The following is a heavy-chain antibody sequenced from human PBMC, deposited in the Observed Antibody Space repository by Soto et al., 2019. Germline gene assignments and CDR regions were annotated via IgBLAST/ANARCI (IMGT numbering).Heavy chain of an antibody. Sequence: QVQLVESGGGVVQPGRSLRLSCAASGFTFSSYGMHWVRQAPGKGLEWVAVISYDGSNKYYADSVKGRFTISRDNSKNTLYLQMNSLRAEDTAVYYCAKSTAHIVVVVAATLDYWGQGTLVTVSS. J-gene: IGHJ4*02. CDR3: AKSTAHIVVVVAATLDY. D-gene: IGHD2-15*01. V-gene: IGHV3-30*18. CDR2: ISYDGSNK. CDR1: GFTFSSYG.